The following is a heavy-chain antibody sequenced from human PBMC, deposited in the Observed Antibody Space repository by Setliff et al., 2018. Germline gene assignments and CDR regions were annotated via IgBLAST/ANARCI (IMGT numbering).Heavy chain of an antibody. CDR3: ARMSGFLYVDV. D-gene: IGHD3-3*01. J-gene: IGHJ6*03. Sequence: SETLSLTCSVSGGSISSGSDYWTWIRQPAGKGLEWIGHIYTSGSTKYNPSLKGRATLSIDASKKQFSLKLTSVTAADTAVYYCARMSGFLYVDVWGKGTTVTVSS. CDR1: GGSISSGSDY. V-gene: IGHV4-61*09. CDR2: IYTSGST.